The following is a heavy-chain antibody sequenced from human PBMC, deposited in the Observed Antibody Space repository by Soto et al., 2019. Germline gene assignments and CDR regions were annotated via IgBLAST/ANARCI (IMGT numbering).Heavy chain of an antibody. CDR1: GGSISTYY. J-gene: IGHJ3*02. CDR2: IYYSGST. V-gene: IGHV4-59*01. Sequence: QVQLQESGPGLVKPSETLSLNCTVSGGSISTYYWSWIRQPPGKGLEWIGYIYYSGSTNYTPSLKSRVTISVDTSKNQFSLRLNSVTAADTAAYYCVRGRAQLRRGAFDMWGQGTMFTVSS. D-gene: IGHD2-2*01. CDR3: VRGRAQLRRGAFDM.